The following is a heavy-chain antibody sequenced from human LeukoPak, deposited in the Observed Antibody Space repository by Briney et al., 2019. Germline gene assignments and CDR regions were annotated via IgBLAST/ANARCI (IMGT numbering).Heavy chain of an antibody. V-gene: IGHV4-59*11. Sequence: SETLSLTCTVSGGSLTYHYWNWMRQSPGRGLEWIGYTYYSGSAYYNPSLKSRVTISVGTSKNQVYLKLDSVTAADTAAYYCAAGGSSWYPGAFDIWGQGTMVTVSS. J-gene: IGHJ3*02. CDR1: GGSLTYHY. CDR2: TYYSGSA. D-gene: IGHD6-13*01. CDR3: AAGGSSWYPGAFDI.